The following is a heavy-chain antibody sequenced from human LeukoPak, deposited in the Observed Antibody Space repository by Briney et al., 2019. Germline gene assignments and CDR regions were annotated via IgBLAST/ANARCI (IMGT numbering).Heavy chain of an antibody. CDR2: ISSSSSYI. CDR3: ARDHRLGSSSWYWFDP. D-gene: IGHD6-13*01. J-gene: IGHJ5*02. Sequence: PGGSLRLSCAASGCTFSSYSMNWVRQAPGKGLERVSSISSSSSYIYYADSVKGRFTISRDNAKNSLYLQMNSLRAEDTAVYYCARDHRLGSSSWYWFDPWGQGTLVTVSS. CDR1: GCTFSSYS. V-gene: IGHV3-21*01.